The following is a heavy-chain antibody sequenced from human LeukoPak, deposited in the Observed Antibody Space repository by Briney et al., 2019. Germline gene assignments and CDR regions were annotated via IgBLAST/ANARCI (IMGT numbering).Heavy chain of an antibody. CDR3: TRGTYYYYYYHMDV. CDR1: GDSVSSNSAA. J-gene: IGHJ6*03. Sequence: SQTLSLTCAISGDSVSSNSAAWNWIRQSPARGLEWLGRTYYRSKWYNDYAVSVKSRITIKADTSKNQFALQVNSVTPEDTAVYYCTRGTYYYYYYHMDVWGKGTTVTVSS. V-gene: IGHV6-1*01. D-gene: IGHD3-10*01. CDR2: TYYRSKWYN.